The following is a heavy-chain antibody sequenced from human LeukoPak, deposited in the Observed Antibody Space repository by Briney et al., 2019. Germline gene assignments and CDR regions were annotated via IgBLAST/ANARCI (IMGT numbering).Heavy chain of an antibody. CDR1: GYTFTSYD. J-gene: IGHJ6*03. Sequence: ASVKVSCKASGYTFTSYDINWVRQATGQGLEWMGWMNPNSGNTGYAQKFQGRVTMTRNTSISTAYMELSSLRSEDTAVYYCARGQRGYSYSYEIKNYYYYMDVWGKGTTVTVSS. D-gene: IGHD5-18*01. CDR2: MNPNSGNT. V-gene: IGHV1-8*01. CDR3: ARGQRGYSYSYEIKNYYYYMDV.